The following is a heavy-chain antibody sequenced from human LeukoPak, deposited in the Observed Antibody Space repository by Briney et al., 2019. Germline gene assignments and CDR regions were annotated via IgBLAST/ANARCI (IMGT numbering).Heavy chain of an antibody. CDR3: ARITMIVGDAFDI. D-gene: IGHD3-22*01. J-gene: IGHJ3*02. CDR1: GGAISFYY. V-gene: IGHV4-34*01. Sequence: SETLSLTCTVSGGAISFYYWSWIRQPPGKGLEWIGEINHSGSTNYNPSLKSRVTISVDTSKNQFSLKLSSVTAADTAVYYCARITMIVGDAFDIWGQGTMVTVSS. CDR2: INHSGST.